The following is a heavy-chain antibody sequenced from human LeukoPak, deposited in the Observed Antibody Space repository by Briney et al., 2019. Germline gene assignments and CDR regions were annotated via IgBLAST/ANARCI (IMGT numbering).Heavy chain of an antibody. CDR3: AGTYYHILTGYYYFDY. D-gene: IGHD3-9*01. V-gene: IGHV4-59*06. CDR1: GGSIGSYY. Sequence: SETLSLTCTVSGGSIGSYYWSWIRQPPGKGLEWIGYIYYNGSTYYNPSLKSRVTISVDTSKNQFSLRLSSVTAADTAVFYCAGTYYHILTGYYYFDYWGQGTLVTVSS. J-gene: IGHJ4*02. CDR2: IYYNGST.